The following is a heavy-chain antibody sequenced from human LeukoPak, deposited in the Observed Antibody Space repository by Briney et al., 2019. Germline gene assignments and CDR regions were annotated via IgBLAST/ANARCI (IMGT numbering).Heavy chain of an antibody. CDR1: GYIFTNYY. CDR3: ARDHGSAYYRAPRH. J-gene: IGHJ4*02. V-gene: IGHV1-46*01. D-gene: IGHD3-10*01. Sequence: ASVKVSCKASGYIFTNYYMHWVRQAPGQGLEWMGTINPSGGSTTYAQKFQGRVTMTRNTSTSTVYMELSSLRSEDTAVYYCARDHGSAYYRAPRHWGQGTLVTVSS. CDR2: INPSGGST.